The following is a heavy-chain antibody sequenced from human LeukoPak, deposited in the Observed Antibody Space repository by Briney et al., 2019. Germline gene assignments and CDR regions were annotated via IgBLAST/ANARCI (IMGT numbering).Heavy chain of an antibody. J-gene: IGHJ5*02. D-gene: IGHD1-26*01. CDR1: GFTLSDSA. CDR3: TRDRGTYNWLDP. CDR2: IDRPAKSYAT. V-gene: IGHV3-73*01. Sequence: GGSLKLSCAASGFTLSDSAIHWVRQASGKGLEWVGLIDRPAKSYATAYGASVGGRFTISRDDSKNTAYLQMDSQKTEDTALYYCTRDRGTYNWLDPWGQGTLVTVSS.